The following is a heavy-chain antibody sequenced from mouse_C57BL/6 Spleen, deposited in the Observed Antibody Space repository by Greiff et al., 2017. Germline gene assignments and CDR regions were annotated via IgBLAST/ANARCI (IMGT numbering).Heavy chain of an antibody. J-gene: IGHJ2*01. D-gene: IGHD2-3*01. V-gene: IGHV1-55*01. CDR1: GYTFTSYW. CDR2: IYPGSGST. CDR3: ARGGYCGY. Sequence: VKLMESGAELVKPGASVKMSCKASGYTFTSYWITWVKQRPGQGLEWIGDIYPGSGSTNYNEKFKSKATLTVDTSSSTAYMQLSSLTSEDSAVYYCARGGYCGYWGQGTTLTVSS.